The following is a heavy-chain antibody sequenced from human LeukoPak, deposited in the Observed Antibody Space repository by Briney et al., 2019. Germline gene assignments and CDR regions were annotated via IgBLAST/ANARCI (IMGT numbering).Heavy chain of an antibody. D-gene: IGHD6-19*01. V-gene: IGHV3-23*01. Sequence: GSLQLSCAASGFTFSSYAMSWVRQAPGKGLEWVSAISGSGGSTYYADSVKGRFTISRDNSKNTLYLQMNSLRAEDTAVYYCAKQGRAVAGTRYYYYYYMDVWGKGTTVTVSS. J-gene: IGHJ6*03. CDR3: AKQGRAVAGTRYYYYYYMDV. CDR2: ISGSGGST. CDR1: GFTFSSYA.